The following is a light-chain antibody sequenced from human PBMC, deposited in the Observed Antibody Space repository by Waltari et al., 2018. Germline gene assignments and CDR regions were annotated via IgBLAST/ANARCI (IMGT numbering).Light chain of an antibody. CDR1: QGISTY. CDR3: LHLNNFPLS. Sequence: DIQLTQSPSFLSASVRDRVTITCRASQGISTYLAWYQRKPGKAPKLLIYAASTLQSDIPSRFSGSGSGTEFTLTISSLQPEDFATYYCLHLNNFPLSFGGGTKVELK. V-gene: IGKV1-9*01. J-gene: IGKJ4*01. CDR2: AAS.